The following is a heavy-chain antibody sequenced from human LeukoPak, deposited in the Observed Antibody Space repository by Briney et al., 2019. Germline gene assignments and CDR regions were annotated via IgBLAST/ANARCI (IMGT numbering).Heavy chain of an antibody. CDR3: ARDLSSRGYTYGTPAFTFDI. D-gene: IGHD5-18*01. V-gene: IGHV3-23*01. CDR1: GFTFSSYG. Sequence: GGSLRLSCAASGFTFSSYGMSWVRQAPGKGLQWVSVIIGSGSSTYYADSVKGRFTISRDNARNTLYLQMNSLRAEDTAVYYCARDLSSRGYTYGTPAFTFDIWGQGTMVTVSS. J-gene: IGHJ3*02. CDR2: IIGSGSST.